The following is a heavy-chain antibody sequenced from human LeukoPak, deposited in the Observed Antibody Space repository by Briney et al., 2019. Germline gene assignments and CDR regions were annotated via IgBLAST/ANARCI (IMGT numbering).Heavy chain of an antibody. Sequence: GGSLRLSCAASGLTFSSYAMSWVRQAPGKGLEWVSAISGSGGSTYYADSVKGRFTISRDNSKNTLYLQMNSLRAEDTAVYYCARGGYSGYDSVRRRVDYWGQGTLVTVSS. V-gene: IGHV3-23*01. CDR2: ISGSGGST. CDR3: ARGGYSGYDSVRRRVDY. D-gene: IGHD5-12*01. J-gene: IGHJ4*02. CDR1: GLTFSSYA.